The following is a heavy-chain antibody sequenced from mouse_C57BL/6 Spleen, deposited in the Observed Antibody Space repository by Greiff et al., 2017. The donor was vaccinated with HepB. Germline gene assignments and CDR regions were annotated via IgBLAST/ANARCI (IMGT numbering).Heavy chain of an antibody. J-gene: IGHJ2*01. V-gene: IGHV3-6*01. CDR3: ARDQGDFDY. CDR1: GYSITSGYY. Sequence: EVHLVESGPGLVKPSQSLSLTCSVTGYSITSGYYWNWIRQFPGNKLEWMGYISYDGSNNYNPSLKNRISITRDTSKNQFFLKLNSVTTEDTATYYCARDQGDFDYWGQGTTLTVSS. CDR2: ISYDGSN.